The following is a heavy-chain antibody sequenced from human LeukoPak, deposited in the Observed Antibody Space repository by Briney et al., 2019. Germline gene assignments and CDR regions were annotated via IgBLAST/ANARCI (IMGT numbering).Heavy chain of an antibody. V-gene: IGHV3-66*01. J-gene: IGHJ4*02. CDR2: IYSGGST. D-gene: IGHD6-19*01. CDR1: GFTVSSNY. Sequence: GGSLRLSCAASGFTVSSNYMSWVRQAPGKGLEWVSVIYSGGSTYYADSVKGRFTISRDNSKNTLYLQMNSLRAEDTAVYYCAKVNVAGYSSGWPYFDYWGQGTLVTVSS. CDR3: AKVNVAGYSSGWPYFDY.